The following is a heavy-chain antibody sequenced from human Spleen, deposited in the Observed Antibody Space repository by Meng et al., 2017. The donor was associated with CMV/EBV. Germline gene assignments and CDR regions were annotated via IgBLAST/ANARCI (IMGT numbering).Heavy chain of an antibody. V-gene: IGHV3-30*03. D-gene: IGHD6-19*01. Sequence: GESLKISCEASGFSFSTYGMHWVRQAPGKGLEWVALISNDGRNEYYADSVEGRFTISRDNAKNSLYLQMNSLRAEDTAVYYCARSTSGWYSPFDYWGQGTLVTVSS. CDR1: GFSFSTYG. CDR2: ISNDGRNE. CDR3: ARSTSGWYSPFDY. J-gene: IGHJ4*02.